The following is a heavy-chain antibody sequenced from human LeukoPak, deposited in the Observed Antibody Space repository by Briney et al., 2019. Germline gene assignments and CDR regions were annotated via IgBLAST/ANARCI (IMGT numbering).Heavy chain of an antibody. CDR3: VRKAGYCAPVCLRSNWFDP. CDR2: ISNGKT. V-gene: IGHV3-23*01. CDR1: GFPFSSHA. Sequence: PGGSLRLSCAASGFPFSSHAMSWVRQPPGKGLEWVSAISNGKTYYADSVRGRFTISRDDSKNTVYLHMNSLRDEDTALYYCVRKAGYCAPVCLRSNWFDPWGQGTLVTVSS. D-gene: IGHD2-15*01. J-gene: IGHJ5*02.